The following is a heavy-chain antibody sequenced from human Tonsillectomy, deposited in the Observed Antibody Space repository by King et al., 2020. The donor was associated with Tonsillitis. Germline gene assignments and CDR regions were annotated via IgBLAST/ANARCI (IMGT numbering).Heavy chain of an antibody. D-gene: IGHD3-16*01. CDR1: GFTFSSYE. Sequence: VQLVESGGGLVQPGGSLRLSCAASGFTFSSYEMNWVRQAPGKGLEWVSYISSSGSTIYYADSVKGRFTISRDNAKNSLYLQMNSLRAEDTAVYYCAGGGRGWVAADYFDYWGQGTLVTVSS. J-gene: IGHJ4*02. V-gene: IGHV3-48*03. CDR3: AGGGRGWVAADYFDY. CDR2: ISSSGSTI.